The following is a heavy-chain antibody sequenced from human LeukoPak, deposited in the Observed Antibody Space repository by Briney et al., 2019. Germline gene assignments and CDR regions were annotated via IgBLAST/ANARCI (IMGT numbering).Heavy chain of an antibody. CDR2: INPNSGGT. Sequence: ASVKVSCKASGYTFTGYYMHWVRQAPGQGLEWMGWINPNSGGTNYAQKFQGRVTMTRDTSISTAYMELSRLRSDDTGVYYCARDFCSGGSCYSRFDYWGQGTLVTVSS. D-gene: IGHD2-15*01. V-gene: IGHV1-2*02. CDR1: GYTFTGYY. CDR3: ARDFCSGGSCYSRFDY. J-gene: IGHJ4*02.